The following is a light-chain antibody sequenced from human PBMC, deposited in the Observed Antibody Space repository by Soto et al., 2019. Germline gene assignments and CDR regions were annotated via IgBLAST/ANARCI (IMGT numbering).Light chain of an antibody. CDR1: SSNIGAGYD. CDR2: GNS. Sequence: QSVLTQPPSVSGAPGQRVTISCTGSSSNIGAGYDVHWYQQLPGTAPKLLIFGNSNRPSGVPDRFSGSNSGTSASLAITGLQAEDEADYYCQSYDSTLNGWIFGGGTKPPS. V-gene: IGLV1-40*01. CDR3: QSYDSTLNGWI. J-gene: IGLJ2*01.